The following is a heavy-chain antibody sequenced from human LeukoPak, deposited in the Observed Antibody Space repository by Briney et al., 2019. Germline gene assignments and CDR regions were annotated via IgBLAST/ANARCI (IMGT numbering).Heavy chain of an antibody. CDR3: AKPFMVGATGYYYYYMDV. V-gene: IGHV3-64*04. D-gene: IGHD1-26*01. J-gene: IGHJ6*03. Sequence: GGSLRLSCAASGFTFSSYAMHWVRQAPGKGLEYVSAISSNGGSTHYADSVKGRFTISRDNSKNTLYLQMNSLRAEDTAVYYCAKPFMVGATGYYYYYMDVWGEGTTVTVSS. CDR2: ISSNGGST. CDR1: GFTFSSYA.